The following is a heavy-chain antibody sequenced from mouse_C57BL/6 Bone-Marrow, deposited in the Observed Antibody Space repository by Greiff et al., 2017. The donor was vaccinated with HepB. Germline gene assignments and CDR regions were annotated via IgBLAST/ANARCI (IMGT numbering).Heavy chain of an antibody. CDR3: ARWNYPFDY. V-gene: IGHV1-54*01. Sequence: VQLQQSGAELVRPGPSVKVSCKASGYAFTNYLIEWVKQRPGQGLEWIGVINPGSGGTNYNEKFKGKATLTADKSSSTAYMQLSSLTSEDSAVYFCARWNYPFDYWGQGTTLTVSS. CDR2: INPGSGGT. J-gene: IGHJ2*01. CDR1: GYAFTNYL. D-gene: IGHD2-1*01.